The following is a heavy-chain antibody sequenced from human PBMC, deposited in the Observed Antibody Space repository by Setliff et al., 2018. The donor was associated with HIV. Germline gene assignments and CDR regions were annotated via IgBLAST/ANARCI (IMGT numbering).Heavy chain of an antibody. J-gene: IGHJ4*02. Sequence: GGSLRLSCAASGFTFSTYWMHWVRQAPGRGLEWVSGITGNGRSTYYADSVRGRFTISRDNSKNTLFLQMNSLRVEDTAEYYCRQGGNWGQGTLVTVSS. CDR3: RQGGN. V-gene: IGHV3-23*01. CDR2: ITGNGRST. CDR1: GFTFSTYW.